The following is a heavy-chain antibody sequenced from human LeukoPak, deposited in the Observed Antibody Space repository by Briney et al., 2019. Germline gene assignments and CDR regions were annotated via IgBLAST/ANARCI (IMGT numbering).Heavy chain of an antibody. V-gene: IGHV3-30*02. J-gene: IGHJ5*02. CDR3: ARDLGQYYDTSDNWFDP. D-gene: IGHD3-22*01. CDR2: IRYDGNNK. Sequence: GGSLRLSCAASGFTFRSYGMHWVRQAPGKGLEWVAFIRYDGNNKYYADSVKGRFTIFRDNSRNTLYLQMNSLRTEDTAVYYCARDLGQYYDTSDNWFDPWGQGTLVTVSS. CDR1: GFTFRSYG.